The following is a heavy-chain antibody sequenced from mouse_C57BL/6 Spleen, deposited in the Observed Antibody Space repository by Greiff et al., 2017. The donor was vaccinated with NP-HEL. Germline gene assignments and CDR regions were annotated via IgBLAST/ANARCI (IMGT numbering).Heavy chain of an antibody. CDR2: INPSSGYT. D-gene: IGHD2-2*01. J-gene: IGHJ3*01. CDR1: GYTFTSYW. Sequence: QVHVKQSGAELAKPGASVKLSCKASGYTFTSYWMHWVKQRPGQGLEWIGYINPSSGYTKYNQKFKDKATLTADKSSSKAYMQLSSLTYEDSAVYYCARAHGYDVAWFAYWGQGTLVTVSA. V-gene: IGHV1-7*01. CDR3: ARAHGYDVAWFAY.